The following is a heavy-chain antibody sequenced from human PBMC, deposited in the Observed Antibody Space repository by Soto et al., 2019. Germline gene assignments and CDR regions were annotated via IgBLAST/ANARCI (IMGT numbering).Heavy chain of an antibody. J-gene: IGHJ6*02. CDR3: XXXXRTLAWDGVDV. D-gene: IGHD3-3*02. CDR1: AGSISSYY. CDR2: IYNSGST. V-gene: IGHV4-59*01. Sequence: QVQLQESGPGLVKASETLSLTCTVSAGSISSYYWGWIRQSPGKGLEWIGYIYNSGSTNYNPSLKSRLTMSVDTSKNQFSLKLSSVTAADTXXXXXXXXXRTLAWDGVDVWGQGT.